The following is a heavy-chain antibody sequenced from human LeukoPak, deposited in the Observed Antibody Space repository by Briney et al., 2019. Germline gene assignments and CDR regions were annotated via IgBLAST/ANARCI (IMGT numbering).Heavy chain of an antibody. CDR3: ARDEGGSSYYEQNWFDP. CDR2: IIPILGIA. V-gene: IGHV1-69*04. D-gene: IGHD1-26*01. CDR1: GGTFSSYT. Sequence: GASVKVSCKASGGTFSSYTISWVRQAPGQGLEWMGRIIPILGIANYAQKFQGRVTITADKSTSTAYMELSSLGSEDTAVYYCARDEGGSSYYEQNWFDPWGQGTLVTVSS. J-gene: IGHJ5*02.